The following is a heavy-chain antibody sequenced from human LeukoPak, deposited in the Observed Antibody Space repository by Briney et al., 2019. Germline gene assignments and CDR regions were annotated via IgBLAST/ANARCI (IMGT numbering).Heavy chain of an antibody. CDR3: ATDVLRPIYCSGGSCYSNAFDI. Sequence: GASVKVSCKVSGYTLTELSMHWVRQAPGKGLERMGGFDPEDGETIYAQKFQGRVTMTEDTSTDTAYMELSSLRSEDTAVYYCATDVLRPIYCSGGSCYSNAFDIWGQGTMVTVSS. D-gene: IGHD2-15*01. V-gene: IGHV1-24*01. J-gene: IGHJ3*02. CDR1: GYTLTELS. CDR2: FDPEDGET.